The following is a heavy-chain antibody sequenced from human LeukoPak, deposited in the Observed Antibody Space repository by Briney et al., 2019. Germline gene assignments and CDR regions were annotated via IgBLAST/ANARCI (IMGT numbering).Heavy chain of an antibody. CDR2: FDPEDGET. J-gene: IGHJ4*02. CDR1: RYTLTELS. D-gene: IGHD1-1*01. V-gene: IGHV1-24*01. CDR3: ATYQIGYNWNAD. Sequence: ASVKVSRKVSRYTLTELSMRWVRQAPGKGLEWMGGFDPEDGETIYAHKFQGRVTMTEDTSTDTAYMELSSLRSEDTAVYYCATYQIGYNWNADWGQGTLVTVSS.